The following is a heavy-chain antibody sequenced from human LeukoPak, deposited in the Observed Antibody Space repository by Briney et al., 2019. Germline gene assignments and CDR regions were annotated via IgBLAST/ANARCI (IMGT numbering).Heavy chain of an antibody. J-gene: IGHJ4*02. CDR3: ARGSNRIGDRLDY. CDR1: GYSFSNYG. V-gene: IGHV1-18*01. CDR2: ISAYNGYT. D-gene: IGHD1-14*01. Sequence: ASVKVSCKASGYSFSNYGISWVRQAPGQGLEWVGWISAYNGYTNYAQKLQDRVTMTTDPSTSTAYMELRRLTPDDTAVYYCARGSNRIGDRLDYWGQGTLVT.